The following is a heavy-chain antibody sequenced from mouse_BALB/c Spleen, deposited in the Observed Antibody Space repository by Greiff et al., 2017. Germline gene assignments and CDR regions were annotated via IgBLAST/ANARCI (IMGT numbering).Heavy chain of an antibody. J-gene: IGHJ1*01. Sequence: EVQLQQSGPELVKPGASVKVSCKASGYAFTSYNMYWVKQSHGKSLEWIGYIDPYNGGTSYNQKFKGKATLTVDKSSSTAYMHLNSLTSEDSAVYYGARIGYGSSYDWYFDVWGAGTTVTVSS. V-gene: IGHV1S135*01. CDR1: GYAFTSYN. CDR2: IDPYNGGT. CDR3: ARIGYGSSYDWYFDV. D-gene: IGHD1-1*01.